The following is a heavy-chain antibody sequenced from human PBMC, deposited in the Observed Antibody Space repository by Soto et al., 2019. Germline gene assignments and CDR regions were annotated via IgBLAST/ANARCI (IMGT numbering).Heavy chain of an antibody. D-gene: IGHD2-21*02. Sequence: EVQLVESGGGLVQPGGSLRLSCAASGFTFSSHWMTWVRQAPGKGLEWVANINEDGSEKHYVEFVKDRLTISIDNAKNSMYMKMNSMRAEDTALFYCERGDHPEYWGKVTMVTVSS. V-gene: IGHV3-7*01. CDR2: INEDGSEK. J-gene: IGHJ4*02. CDR1: GFTFSSHW. CDR3: ERGDHPEY.